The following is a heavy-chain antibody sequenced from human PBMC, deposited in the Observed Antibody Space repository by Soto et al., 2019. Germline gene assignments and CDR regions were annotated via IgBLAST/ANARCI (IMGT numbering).Heavy chain of an antibody. V-gene: IGHV3-48*03. J-gene: IGHJ6*02. CDR2: ISASGSTI. CDR1: EFTFNNYE. Sequence: EVQLVESGGGLVQPGGSVTLACAASEFTFNNYEMNWVRQAPGKGLEWISYISASGSTIYDADSVKGRFTISRDNAKNTLYLQMNSLRAEDTAVYYCARDLRLFDRSGFYNHYHFGMDVWGQGTTVTVSS. D-gene: IGHD3-22*01. CDR3: ARDLRLFDRSGFYNHYHFGMDV.